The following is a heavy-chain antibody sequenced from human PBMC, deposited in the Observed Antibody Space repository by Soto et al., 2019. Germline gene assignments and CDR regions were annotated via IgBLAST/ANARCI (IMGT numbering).Heavy chain of an antibody. CDR2: ISAYNGNT. CDR1: GYTFTSYG. J-gene: IGHJ5*02. D-gene: IGHD1-26*01. CDR3: ARASGSSYWFDP. V-gene: IGHV1-18*01. Sequence: QVQLVQSGAEVKKPGASVKVSCKASGYTFTSYGISWVRQAPGQGLEWMGWISAYNGNTNYAQKLQGRDNMTTDTSTSTDYMELRSLRSDDTAVYYCARASGSSYWFDPWGQGTLVTVSS.